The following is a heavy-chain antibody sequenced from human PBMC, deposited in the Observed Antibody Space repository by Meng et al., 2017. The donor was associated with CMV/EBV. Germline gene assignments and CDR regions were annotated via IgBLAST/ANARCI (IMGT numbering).Heavy chain of an antibody. CDR3: ARDSGDFWSGYWYYYYGMDV. V-gene: IGHV3-21*01. CDR1: GFTFSSYS. D-gene: IGHD3-3*01. CDR2: ISSSSSYT. Sequence: GESLKISCAASGFTFSSYSMNWVRQAPGKGLEWVSSISSSSSYTYYADSVKGRFTISRDNAKNSLYLQMNSLRAEDTAVYYCARDSGDFWSGYWYYYYGMDVWGQGTTVTVSS. J-gene: IGHJ6*02.